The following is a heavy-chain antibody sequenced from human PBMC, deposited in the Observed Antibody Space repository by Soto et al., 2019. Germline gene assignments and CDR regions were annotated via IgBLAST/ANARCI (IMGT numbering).Heavy chain of an antibody. J-gene: IGHJ6*02. CDR2: ISYDGNNK. CDR1: GFTFSNYG. V-gene: IGHV3-30*03. CDR3: AXETNXXXRYYYGMGV. D-gene: IGHD7-27*01. Sequence: QVQLVESGGGVVQPGRSLRLSCTASGFTFSNYGMHWVRQAPGKGLEWVAVISYDGNNKYYADSVKGRFTISRDNSKNPLHLRKNSLRAEDTAVHYCAXETNXXXRYYYGMGVWGQGTTFTVSS.